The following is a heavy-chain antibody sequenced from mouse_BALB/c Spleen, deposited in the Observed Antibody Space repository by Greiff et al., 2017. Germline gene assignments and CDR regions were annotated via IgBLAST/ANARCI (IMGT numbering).Heavy chain of an antibody. V-gene: IGHV14-3*02. CDR1: GFNIKDTY. CDR2: IDPANGNT. D-gene: IGHD4-1*01. Sequence: VHVKQSGAELVKPGASVKLSCTASGFNIKDTYMHWVKQRPEQGLEWIGRIDPANGNTKYDPKFQGKATITADTSSNTAYLQLSSLTSEDTAVYYCARRTGTWRYFDVWGAGTTVTVSS. CDR3: ARRTGTWRYFDV. J-gene: IGHJ1*01.